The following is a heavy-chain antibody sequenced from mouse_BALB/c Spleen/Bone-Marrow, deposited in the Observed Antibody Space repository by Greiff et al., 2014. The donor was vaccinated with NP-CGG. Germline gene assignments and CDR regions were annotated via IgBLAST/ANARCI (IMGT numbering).Heavy chain of an antibody. D-gene: IGHD3-2*01. CDR2: IYPGDGST. J-gene: IGHJ3*01. CDR1: GYTFTSYD. Sequence: VQVGESGPELVKPGALVKISCKASGYTFTSYDINWVKQRPGQGLEWIGWIYPGDGSTKYNEKFKGKATLTADKSYSTACMQLSSLTSENSAVYFCARSGDSSGYGFAYWGQGTLVTVSA. V-gene: IGHV1S56*01. CDR3: ARSGDSSGYGFAY.